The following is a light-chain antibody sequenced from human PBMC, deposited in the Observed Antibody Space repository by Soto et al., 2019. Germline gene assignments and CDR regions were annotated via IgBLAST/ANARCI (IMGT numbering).Light chain of an antibody. Sequence: DVVMTQSPLSLPVTLGQPASISCRSSQSLVHSNGNTYLNWFQQRPGQSPRRLIYKVSNRDSGVPDRFSGSGSGTDFTLKISRVEAEDVGVYYCMQGKHWPGTLGQGTKLEI. V-gene: IGKV2-30*02. J-gene: IGKJ2*01. CDR2: KVS. CDR1: QSLVHSNGNTY. CDR3: MQGKHWPGT.